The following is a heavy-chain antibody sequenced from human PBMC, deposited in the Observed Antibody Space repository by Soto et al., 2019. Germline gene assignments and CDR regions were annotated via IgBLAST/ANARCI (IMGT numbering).Heavy chain of an antibody. Sequence: GGSLRLSCAGSGFTFRWFGMNWVRQAPGKGLEWVARISNDGSNEYYVDSVKGRFTISRDNSKNTLYLQMDSLRAEDTAVYYCAKVLSSIARWGQGTLVTVSS. CDR2: ISNDGSNE. CDR3: AKVLSSIAR. V-gene: IGHV3-30*18. J-gene: IGHJ4*02. CDR1: GFTFRWFG. D-gene: IGHD6-6*01.